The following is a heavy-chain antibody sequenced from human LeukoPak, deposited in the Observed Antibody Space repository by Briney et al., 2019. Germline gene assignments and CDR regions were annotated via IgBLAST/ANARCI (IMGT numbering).Heavy chain of an antibody. CDR1: GFTFSDYY. CDR2: IKQDGSEK. Sequence: GGSLRLSCAASGFTFSDYYMSWIRQAPGKGLEWVANIKQDGSEKYFVDSVRGRFTISRDNAKNLLYLQMDGLRAEDAALYYCARDKIVGATLLDYWGQGTQVTVSS. CDR3: ARDKIVGATLLDY. J-gene: IGHJ4*02. V-gene: IGHV3-7*01. D-gene: IGHD1-26*01.